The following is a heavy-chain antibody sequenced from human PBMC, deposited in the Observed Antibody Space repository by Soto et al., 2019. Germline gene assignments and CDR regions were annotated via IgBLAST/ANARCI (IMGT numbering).Heavy chain of an antibody. Sequence: QVQLVQSGAEVKKPGSSVKVSCKASGGTFSSYAISWVRQAPGQGLEWMGGIIPIFGTANYAQKFQGRVTITADESTSTADMELSSLRSEDSAVYYCARDGGELAEGPFDPWGQGTLVTVSS. CDR3: ARDGGELAEGPFDP. V-gene: IGHV1-69*12. D-gene: IGHD3-16*01. CDR1: GGTFSSYA. J-gene: IGHJ5*02. CDR2: IIPIFGTA.